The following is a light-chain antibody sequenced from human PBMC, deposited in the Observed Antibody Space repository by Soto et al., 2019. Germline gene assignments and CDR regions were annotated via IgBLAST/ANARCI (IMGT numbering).Light chain of an antibody. J-gene: IGKJ2*01. CDR3: QQRSNWPRT. Sequence: EMVLPHSPAPLSLSPGERATLSCRASQSVSSYLAWYQQKPGQAPRLLIYDASNRATGIPARFSGSGPGTDFNLAISSLQPEDFAVYYCQQRSNWPRTFGQGTKLEIK. V-gene: IGKV3-11*01. CDR2: DAS. CDR1: QSVSSY.